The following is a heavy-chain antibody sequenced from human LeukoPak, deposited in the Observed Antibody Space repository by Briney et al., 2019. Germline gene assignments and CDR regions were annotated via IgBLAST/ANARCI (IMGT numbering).Heavy chain of an antibody. CDR1: GGTFSSYA. V-gene: IGHV1-69*01. D-gene: IGHD3-22*01. Sequence: WASVKVSCKASGGTFSSYAISLVRQAPGQGLEWMGGIIPIFGTANYAQKFQGRVTITADESTSTAYMELSSLRSEDTAVYYCAIILDYYDRSRSDDAFDIWGQGTMVTVSS. J-gene: IGHJ3*02. CDR3: AIILDYYDRSRSDDAFDI. CDR2: IIPIFGTA.